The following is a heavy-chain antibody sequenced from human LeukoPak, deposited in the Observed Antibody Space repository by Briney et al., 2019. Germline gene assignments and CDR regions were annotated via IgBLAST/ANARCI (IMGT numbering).Heavy chain of an antibody. D-gene: IGHD3-16*01. Sequence: SVKVSCKASGGTFISYAISWVRQAPGQGLEWMGGIIPIFGTANYAQKFQGIVTITADDSTSTAYMELSSLRSEDTAVYYCAYSAFPSLDRWFDPWGQGTLVTVSS. CDR2: IIPIFGTA. CDR1: GGTFISYA. J-gene: IGHJ5*02. V-gene: IGHV1-69*13. CDR3: AYSAFPSLDRWFDP.